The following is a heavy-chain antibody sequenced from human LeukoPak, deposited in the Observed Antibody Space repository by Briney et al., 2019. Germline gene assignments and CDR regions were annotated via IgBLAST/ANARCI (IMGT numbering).Heavy chain of an antibody. CDR1: GFTFSRYI. J-gene: IGHJ1*01. CDR3: ASHYFGSRGSYAEYFQH. V-gene: IGHV3-48*02. D-gene: IGHD3-22*01. CDR2: ISSSSRTI. Sequence: PRGSLRLSCAASGFTFSRYIMNWVRQAPGKGLEWISYISSSSRTIHYADSVKGRFTISRDNAENSLDLQMNSLRDEDTAVYYCASHYFGSRGSYAEYFQHWGQGALVIVSS.